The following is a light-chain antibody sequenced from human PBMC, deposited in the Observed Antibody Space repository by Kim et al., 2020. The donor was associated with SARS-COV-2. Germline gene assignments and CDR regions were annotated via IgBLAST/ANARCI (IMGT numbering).Light chain of an antibody. CDR1: QSISSY. V-gene: IGKV1-39*01. J-gene: IGKJ3*01. CDR2: ATS. CDR3: QQSYSTLFT. Sequence: ASVGDRVTITCRASQSISSYLNWYQQKPGKAPKLLIYATSSLQSGVPSRFSGSGSGTDFTLTISSLQPEDFATYYCQQSYSTLFTFGPGTKVDIK.